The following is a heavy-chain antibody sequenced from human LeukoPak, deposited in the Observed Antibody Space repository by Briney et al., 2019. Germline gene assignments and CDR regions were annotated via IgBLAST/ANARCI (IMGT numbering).Heavy chain of an antibody. J-gene: IGHJ4*02. Sequence: GGSLRLSCAAPGFTFSSYAMSWVRQAPGKGLEWVSAISGSGGSTYYADSVRGRFTISRDNSKNTLYLQMNSLRAEDTAVYYCAKGGDITMVRGVIKGLMLGYFDYWGQGTLVTVPS. CDR3: AKGGDITMVRGVIKGLMLGYFDY. V-gene: IGHV3-23*01. CDR1: GFTFSSYA. D-gene: IGHD3-10*01. CDR2: ISGSGGST.